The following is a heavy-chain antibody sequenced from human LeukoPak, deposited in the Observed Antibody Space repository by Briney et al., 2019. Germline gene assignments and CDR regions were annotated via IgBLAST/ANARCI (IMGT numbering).Heavy chain of an antibody. CDR3: ASMSDLSNFDY. CDR2: INHSGST. V-gene: IGHV4-34*01. D-gene: IGHD3-10*02. CDR1: GGSFSGYY. J-gene: IGHJ4*02. Sequence: SETLSLTCAVYGGSFSGYYWSWIRQPPGKGLEWIGEINHSGSTNYNPSLKSRVTISVDTSKNQFSLKLSSVTAADTAVYYCASMSDLSNFDYWGQGTLVTVSS.